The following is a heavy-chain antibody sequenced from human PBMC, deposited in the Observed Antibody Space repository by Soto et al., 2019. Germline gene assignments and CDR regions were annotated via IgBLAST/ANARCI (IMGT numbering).Heavy chain of an antibody. CDR2: ISYDGSNK. CDR3: AYSRDLDY. J-gene: IGHJ4*02. D-gene: IGHD2-21*01. V-gene: IGHV3-30*03. Sequence: GSLRLSCAASGFTFSSYGMHWVRQAPGKGLEWVAVISYDGSNKYYADSVKGRFTISRDNSKNTLYPQMNSLRAEDTAVYYCAYSRDLDYWGQGTLVTVSS. CDR1: GFTFSSYG.